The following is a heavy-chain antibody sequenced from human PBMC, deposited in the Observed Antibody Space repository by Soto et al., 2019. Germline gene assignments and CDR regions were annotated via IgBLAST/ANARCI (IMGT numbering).Heavy chain of an antibody. CDR3: AKADGQQWLIPHLDN. V-gene: IGHV3-23*01. CDR2: ISCGGGSA. CDR1: GFNFKKFA. J-gene: IGHJ4*02. Sequence: EVQLLESGGGVVQPGGSLRLSCVASGFNFKKFAMAWFRQPAGEGLEWVSGISCGGGSASYADSVKGRFSIARDDSKNTVSLQLNSLRVEDTAQYYCAKADGQQWLIPHLDNWGQGTLVTVS. D-gene: IGHD6-19*01.